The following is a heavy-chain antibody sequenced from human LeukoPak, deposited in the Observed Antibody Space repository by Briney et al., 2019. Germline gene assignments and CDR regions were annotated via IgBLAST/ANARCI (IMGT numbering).Heavy chain of an antibody. D-gene: IGHD6-13*01. CDR3: AKGGSSSWDWFDY. CDR2: FSGNGIST. CDR1: GFRFSSYG. J-gene: IGHJ4*02. V-gene: IGHV3-23*01. Sequence: GGSLRLSCAASGFRFSSYGMSWVRQAPGKGLEWVSAFSGNGISTYYADSVKGRFTISKDNSKNTLYLQMNSLRAEDTAVYYCAKGGSSSWDWFDYWGQRTLVTVSS.